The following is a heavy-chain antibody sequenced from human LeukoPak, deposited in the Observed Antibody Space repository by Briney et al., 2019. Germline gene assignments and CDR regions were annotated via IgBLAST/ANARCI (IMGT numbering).Heavy chain of an antibody. CDR3: ARKYCSSASCYSFDY. V-gene: IGHV4-38-2*01. CDR1: GYSIGSGYY. J-gene: IGHJ4*02. D-gene: IGHD2-2*02. CDR2: IYHSGNT. Sequence: SETLSLTCAVSGYSIGSGYYWGWSRQPPGKGLEWIGSIYHSGNTYYNPSLKSRVTISVDTSKNQFSLKLSSVTAADTAVYYCARKYCSSASCYSFDYWGQGTLVTVSS.